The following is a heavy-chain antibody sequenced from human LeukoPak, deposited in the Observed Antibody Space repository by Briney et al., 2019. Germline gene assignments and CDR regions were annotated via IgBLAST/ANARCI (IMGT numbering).Heavy chain of an antibody. Sequence: SETLSLTCTVSGYSISSGYYWGWIRPPPGKGLEWIGEIYHSGTTNSNPSLKSRVAISVDKSNNQFSLRLSSVTAADTAVYYCARMVYDTSGYYPSFDYWGQGTLVTVSS. D-gene: IGHD3-22*01. V-gene: IGHV4-38-2*02. CDR2: IYHSGTT. J-gene: IGHJ4*02. CDR3: ARMVYDTSGYYPSFDY. CDR1: GYSISSGYY.